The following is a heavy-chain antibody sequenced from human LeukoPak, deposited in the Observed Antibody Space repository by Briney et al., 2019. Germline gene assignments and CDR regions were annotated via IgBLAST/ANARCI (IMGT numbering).Heavy chain of an antibody. CDR2: ISGSGGST. Sequence: PGGSLRLSCADSGFTFSSYAMSWVRQAPGKGLEWVSAISGSGGSTYYADSVKGRFTISRDNSKNTLYLQMNSLRAEDTAVYYCAKDGGSYRAMGYFQHWGQGTLVTVSS. J-gene: IGHJ1*01. D-gene: IGHD1-26*01. CDR3: AKDGGSYRAMGYFQH. V-gene: IGHV3-23*01. CDR1: GFTFSSYA.